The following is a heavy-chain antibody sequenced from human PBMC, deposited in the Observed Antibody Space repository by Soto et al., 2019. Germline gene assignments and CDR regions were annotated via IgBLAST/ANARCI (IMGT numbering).Heavy chain of an antibody. CDR2: IIPIFGTA. CDR1: GGTFSSYA. J-gene: IGHJ3*02. V-gene: IGHV1-69*06. CDR3: AATWFSNAFDI. D-gene: IGHD6-13*01. Sequence: ASVKVSCKASGGTFSSYAISWVRQAPGQGLEWMGGIIPIFGTANYAQKFQGRVTITADKSTSTAYMELSSLRSEDTAVYYCAATWFSNAFDIWGQGKMVTVSS.